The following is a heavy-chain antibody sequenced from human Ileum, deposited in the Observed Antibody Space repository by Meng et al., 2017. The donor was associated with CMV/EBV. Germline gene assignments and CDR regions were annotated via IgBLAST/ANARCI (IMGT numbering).Heavy chain of an antibody. V-gene: IGHV3-30*04. D-gene: IGHD3-10*01. Sequence: GESLKISCAASGFTFSSYAMHWVRQAPGKGLEWVAVISYDGSNKYYADSVKGRFTISRDNSKNTLYLQMNSLRAEDTAVYYCARDKYYSRDLWGRGTLVTVSS. CDR3: ARDKYYSRDL. CDR1: GFTFSSYA. J-gene: IGHJ2*01. CDR2: ISYDGSNK.